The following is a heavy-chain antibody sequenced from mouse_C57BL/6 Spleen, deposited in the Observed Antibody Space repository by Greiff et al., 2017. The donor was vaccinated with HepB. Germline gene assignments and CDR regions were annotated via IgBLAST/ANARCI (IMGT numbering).Heavy chain of an antibody. D-gene: IGHD1-1*01. Sequence: EVKLQESGPELVKPGASVKMSCKASGYTFTDYNMHWVKQSHGKSLEWIGYINPNNGGTSYNQKFKGKATLTVNKSSSTAYMELRSLTSEDSAVYYCAREGNYGSSWYFDYWGQGTTLTVSS. CDR1: GYTFTDYN. J-gene: IGHJ2*01. V-gene: IGHV1-22*01. CDR2: INPNNGGT. CDR3: AREGNYGSSWYFDY.